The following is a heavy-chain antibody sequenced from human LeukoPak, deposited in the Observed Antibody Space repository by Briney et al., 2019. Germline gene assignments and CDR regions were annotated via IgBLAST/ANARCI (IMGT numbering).Heavy chain of an antibody. CDR2: IYYSGST. CDR3: ARGRSGFLVY. CDR1: GGSISSYY. D-gene: IGHD3-3*01. V-gene: IGHV4-59*01. Sequence: SETLSLTCTVSGGSISSYYWSWIRQPPGKGLEWIGYIYYSGSTNYNPSLKSRVTISVDTSKNQFSLKLSSVTAADTVVYYCARGRSGFLVYWGQGTLVTVSS. J-gene: IGHJ4*02.